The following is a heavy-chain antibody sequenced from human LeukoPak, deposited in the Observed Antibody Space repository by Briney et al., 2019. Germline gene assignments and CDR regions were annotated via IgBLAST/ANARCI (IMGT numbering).Heavy chain of an antibody. Sequence: SETLSLTCDVSGYSISGGDFWGWIRQPPGMGLEWIGSTAHRGSTYYNPSLKGRVSISIDGSKNQFSLSLTSVTAADTAIYYCARVTRNSGWFFDYWGQGTLATVSS. CDR2: TAHRGST. CDR3: ARVTRNSGWFFDY. CDR1: GYSISGGDF. V-gene: IGHV4-38-2*01. D-gene: IGHD6-19*01. J-gene: IGHJ4*02.